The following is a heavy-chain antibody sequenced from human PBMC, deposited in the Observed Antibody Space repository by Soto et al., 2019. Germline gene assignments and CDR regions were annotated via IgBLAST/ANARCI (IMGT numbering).Heavy chain of an antibody. Sequence: GGSLRLSCATSGFTFSTYSMNWVRQAPGKDLEWISSISTGSSYVYYADSVKGRFTISRDNAENSLHLQMNSLRVEDTAVYYCAREGARDSSGYSGYYFAYWGQGTLVTV. CDR3: AREGARDSSGYSGYYFAY. J-gene: IGHJ4*02. D-gene: IGHD3-22*01. CDR1: GFTFSTYS. CDR2: ISTGSSYV. V-gene: IGHV3-21*01.